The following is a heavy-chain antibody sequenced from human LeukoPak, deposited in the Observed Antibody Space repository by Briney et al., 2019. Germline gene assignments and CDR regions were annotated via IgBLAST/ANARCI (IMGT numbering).Heavy chain of an antibody. J-gene: IGHJ4*02. D-gene: IGHD3-3*01. Sequence: ASVKVSCKASGYTFTSYDINWVRQATGQGLEWMGWMNPNSGNTGYTQKFQGRVTMTRNISVSTAYMELSSLRSEDTAMYYCARTRKGGSGYYIPPDYWGQGTLVTVSS. CDR1: GYTFTSYD. CDR2: MNPNSGNT. V-gene: IGHV1-8*01. CDR3: ARTRKGGSGYYIPPDY.